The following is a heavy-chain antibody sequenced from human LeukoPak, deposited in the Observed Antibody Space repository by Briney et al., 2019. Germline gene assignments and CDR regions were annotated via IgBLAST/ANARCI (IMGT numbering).Heavy chain of an antibody. J-gene: IGHJ4*02. Sequence: PGGSLRLSCAASGFRFSSYSMNWVRQAPGKGLEWVAYTAYTGTIHYADSVRGRFAISRDNAKNSLYLELNSLRVEDTAVYYCARDPHALDYWGQGTRVTVSS. V-gene: IGHV3-48*01. CDR1: GFRFSSYS. CDR2: TAYTGTI. CDR3: ARDPHALDY.